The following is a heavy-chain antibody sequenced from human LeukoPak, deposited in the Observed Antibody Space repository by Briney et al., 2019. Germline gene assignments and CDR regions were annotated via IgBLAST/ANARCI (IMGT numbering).Heavy chain of an antibody. Sequence: PGGSLRLSCAASGFTFSSYAMSWVRQAPGKGLEWVSFIYSAGSIYYSDSVKGRFTISIDNSKNTLYLQMNSLRAEDTAVYYCARRAGVYTHPYDYWGQGTLVTVSS. CDR3: ARRAGVYTHPYDY. CDR2: IYSAGSI. V-gene: IGHV3-53*01. CDR1: GFTFSSYA. J-gene: IGHJ4*02. D-gene: IGHD3-16*01.